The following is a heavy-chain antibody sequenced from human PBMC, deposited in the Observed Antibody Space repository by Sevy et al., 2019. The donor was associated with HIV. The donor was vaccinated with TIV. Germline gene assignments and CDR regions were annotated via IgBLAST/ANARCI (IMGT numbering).Heavy chain of an antibody. D-gene: IGHD3-16*02. V-gene: IGHV3-30*04. J-gene: IGHJ6*02. CDR3: AREGLLTGGLIVSYGMDV. CDR2: MSYNGNKK. CDR1: GFSFSRSP. Sequence: GGSLRLSCAAPGFSFSRSPMDWVRQAPGKGLEWMAVMSYNGNKKYNEDSVKGRFIISRDDSKNTLYLQMNRLRVEDTAVYYCAREGLLTGGLIVSYGMDVWGQWTTVTVSS.